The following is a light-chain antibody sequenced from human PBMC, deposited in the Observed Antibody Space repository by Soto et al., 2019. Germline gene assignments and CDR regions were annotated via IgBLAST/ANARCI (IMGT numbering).Light chain of an antibody. CDR2: DAS. CDR1: QDISNY. CDR3: QQYDNLPPLT. J-gene: IGKJ4*01. Sequence: DIQMTQSPSSLSASVGDRVTITRQASQDISNYLNWYQQKPGKAPKLLIYDASNLETGVPSRFXGSGSGTDFTFTISSLQAEDIATYYCQQYDNLPPLTFGGGTKVEIK. V-gene: IGKV1-33*01.